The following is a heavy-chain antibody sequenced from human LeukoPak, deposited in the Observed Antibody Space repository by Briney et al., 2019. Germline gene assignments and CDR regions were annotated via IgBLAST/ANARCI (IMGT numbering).Heavy chain of an antibody. D-gene: IGHD3-22*01. CDR1: GLTFRNAW. J-gene: IGHJ4*02. V-gene: IGHV3-15*01. CDR2: ITSKTSGEAT. CDR3: TTYRYSYGSTGYSYFDY. Sequence: PGGSLRLSCAASGLTFRNAWMSWVRQAPGKGLEWVARITSKTSGEATDYAAPVRGRFTISRDDSKATLYLQMDSLETEDTAIYYCTTYRYSYGSTGYSYFDYWGQGILVTVSS.